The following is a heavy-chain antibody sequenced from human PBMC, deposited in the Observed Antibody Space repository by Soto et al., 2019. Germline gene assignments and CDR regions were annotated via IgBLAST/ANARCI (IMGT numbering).Heavy chain of an antibody. CDR3: AREQWLEEGSFDY. J-gene: IGHJ4*02. CDR2: IYSGGST. Sequence: EVQLVESGGGLVQPGGSLRLSCAASGFTVSSNYMSWVRQAPGKGLEWVSVIYSGGSTYYADSVKGRFTISRDNSKNTLYLQMNSLRAEDTAVYYCAREQWLEEGSFDYRGQGTLVTVSS. CDR1: GFTVSSNY. D-gene: IGHD6-19*01. V-gene: IGHV3-66*01.